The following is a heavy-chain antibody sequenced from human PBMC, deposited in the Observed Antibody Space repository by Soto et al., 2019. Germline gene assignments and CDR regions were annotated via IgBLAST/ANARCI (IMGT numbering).Heavy chain of an antibody. CDR3: ARDQWDLRGSYYFDY. CDR2: ISTYNGNT. J-gene: IGHJ4*02. CDR1: GYTFTSYG. D-gene: IGHD1-26*01. V-gene: IGHV1-18*01. Sequence: QVQLVQSGAEVKKPGASVKVSCRASGYTFTSYGISWVRQAPGQGLEWMGWISTYNGNTNYAQKLQGRVTMTTDTSTSTAYMELRSLRSDDTAVYYCARDQWDLRGSYYFDYWGQGTLVTVSS.